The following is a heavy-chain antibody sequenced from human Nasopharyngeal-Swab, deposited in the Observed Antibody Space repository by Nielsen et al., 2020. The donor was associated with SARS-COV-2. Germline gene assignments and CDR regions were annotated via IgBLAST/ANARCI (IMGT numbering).Heavy chain of an antibody. J-gene: IGHJ4*02. Sequence: WIRQPPGKGLEWIGYIYYSGSIYYNPSLKSRVTISVDTSKNQFSLKLSSVTAADTAVYYCARDGYGSGSYSNWGQGTLVTVSS. D-gene: IGHD3-10*01. V-gene: IGHV4-30-4*01. CDR3: ARDGYGSGSYSN. CDR2: IYYSGSI.